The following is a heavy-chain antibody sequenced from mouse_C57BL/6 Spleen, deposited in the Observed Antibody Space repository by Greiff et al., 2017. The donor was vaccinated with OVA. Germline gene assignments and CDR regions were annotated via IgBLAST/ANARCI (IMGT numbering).Heavy chain of an antibody. J-gene: IGHJ2*01. V-gene: IGHV1-80*01. CDR2: IYPGDGDT. D-gene: IGHD1-1*01. CDR1: GYAFSSYW. CDR3: ARGSTTVVAAFDY. Sequence: QVQLQQSGAELVKPGASVKISCKASGYAFSSYWMNWVKQRPGKGLEWIGQIYPGDGDTNYNGKFKGKATLTADKSSSTAYMQLSSLTSEDSAVYFCARGSTTVVAAFDYWGQGTTLTVSS.